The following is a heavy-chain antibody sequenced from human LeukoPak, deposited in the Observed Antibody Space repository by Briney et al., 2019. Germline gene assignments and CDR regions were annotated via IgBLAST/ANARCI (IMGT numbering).Heavy chain of an antibody. CDR2: IYYSGST. CDR1: GGSISSSSYY. J-gene: IGHJ4*02. V-gene: IGHV4-39*01. Sequence: SETLSITCTVSGGSISSSSYYWGWIRQPPGKGLEWIGSIYYSGSTYYNPSLKSRVTISVDTSKNQFSLKLSSVTAADTAVYYCARHNIVVVPAAINRWGQGTLVTVSS. CDR3: ARHNIVVVPAAINR. D-gene: IGHD2-2*01.